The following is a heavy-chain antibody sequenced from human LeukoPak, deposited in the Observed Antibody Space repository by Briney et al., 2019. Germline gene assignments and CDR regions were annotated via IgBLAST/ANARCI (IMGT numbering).Heavy chain of an antibody. V-gene: IGHV1-69*05. Sequence: ASVKVSCKASGGTFSSYAISWVRQAPGQGLEWTGRIIPIFGTANYAQKFQGRVTITTDESTSTAYMELSSLRSEDTAVYYCAGTYYYDSSGYYYAYHFDYWGQGTLVTVSS. J-gene: IGHJ4*02. CDR2: IIPIFGTA. CDR1: GGTFSSYA. D-gene: IGHD3-22*01. CDR3: AGTYYYDSSGYYYAYHFDY.